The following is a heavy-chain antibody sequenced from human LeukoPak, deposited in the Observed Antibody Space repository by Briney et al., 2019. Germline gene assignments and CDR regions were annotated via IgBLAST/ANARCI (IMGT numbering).Heavy chain of an antibody. Sequence: GGSLRLSCAASGFTFDDYGMSWVRQAPGKGLEWVSGINWNGGSTGYADSVKGRFTISRDNAKNSLYLQMNSLRAEDTALYYCARALGATTFDAFDIWGQGTMVTVSS. D-gene: IGHD1-26*01. CDR3: ARALGATTFDAFDI. V-gene: IGHV3-20*04. CDR2: INWNGGST. J-gene: IGHJ3*02. CDR1: GFTFDDYG.